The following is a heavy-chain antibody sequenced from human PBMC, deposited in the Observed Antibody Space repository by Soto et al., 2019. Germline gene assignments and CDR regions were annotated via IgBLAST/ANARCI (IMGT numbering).Heavy chain of an antibody. J-gene: IGHJ6*02. Sequence: SETLSLTCTVSGGSISSGGYYWSWIRQHPGKGLEWIGYIYYSGSTYYNPSLKSRVTISVDTSKNQFSLKLSSVTAADTAVYYCARAPSYYYYGMDVWGQGTTVTVSS. CDR3: ARAPSYYYYGMDV. V-gene: IGHV4-31*03. CDR1: GGSISSGGYY. CDR2: IYYSGST.